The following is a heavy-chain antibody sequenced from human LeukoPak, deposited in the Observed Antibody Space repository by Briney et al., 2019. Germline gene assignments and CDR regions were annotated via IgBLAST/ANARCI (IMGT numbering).Heavy chain of an antibody. V-gene: IGHV3-21*01. CDR3: GLATYYYGSGSPYFDY. CDR1: GFTFSTYS. J-gene: IGHJ4*02. D-gene: IGHD3-10*01. CDR2: ISSSSSYI. Sequence: GGSLRLSCAASGFTFSTYSMNWVRQAPGKGLEWVSSISSSSSYIYYADSVKGRFTISRDNAKNSLYLQMNSLRAEDTAVYYCGLATYYYGSGSPYFDYWGQGTLVTVSS.